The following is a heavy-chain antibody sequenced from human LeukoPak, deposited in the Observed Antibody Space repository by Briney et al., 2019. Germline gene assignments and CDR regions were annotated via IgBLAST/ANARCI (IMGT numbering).Heavy chain of an antibody. D-gene: IGHD3-9*01. V-gene: IGHV1-2*02. CDR2: INPNSGGT. CDR1: GYTFTGYY. J-gene: IGHJ4*02. CDR3: ARDPWRRYSDWFTQIDY. Sequence: ASVKVSCKASGYTFTGYYMHWVRQAPGQGLEWMGWINPNSGGTNYAQKFQGRVTMTRDTSISTAYMELSRLRSDDTAVYYCARDPWRRYSDWFTQIDYWGQGTLVTVSS.